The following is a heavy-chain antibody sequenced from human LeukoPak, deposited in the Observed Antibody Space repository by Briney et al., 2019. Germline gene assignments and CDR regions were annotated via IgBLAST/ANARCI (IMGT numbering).Heavy chain of an antibody. V-gene: IGHV3-9*01. CDR3: AGPERYGANLDDAFDI. CDR2: ISWNSGSI. CDR1: GFTFDDYA. Sequence: GRSLRLSCAASGFTFDDYAMHWVRQAPGKGLEWVSGISWNSGSIGYADSVKGRFTISRDNAKNSLYLQMNSLRAEDTALYYCAGPERYGANLDDAFDIWGQGTMVTVSS. D-gene: IGHD4/OR15-4a*01. J-gene: IGHJ3*02.